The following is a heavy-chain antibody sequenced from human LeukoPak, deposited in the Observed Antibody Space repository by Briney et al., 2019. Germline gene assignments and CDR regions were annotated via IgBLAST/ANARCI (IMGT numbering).Heavy chain of an antibody. CDR3: ARAGGWHFDY. Sequence: GRSLRLSCAASGFTFSSYAMHWVRQAPGKGLEWVANIKQDGSEKYYVDSVKGRFTISRDNAKNSLYLQMNSLGAEDTAVYYCARAGGWHFDYWGQGTLVTVSS. J-gene: IGHJ4*02. V-gene: IGHV3-7*03. CDR2: IKQDGSEK. CDR1: GFTFSSYA. D-gene: IGHD6-19*01.